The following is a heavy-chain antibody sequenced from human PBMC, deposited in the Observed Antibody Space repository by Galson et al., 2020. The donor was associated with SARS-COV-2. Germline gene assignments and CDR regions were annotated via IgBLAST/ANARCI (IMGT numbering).Heavy chain of an antibody. CDR1: GFSLSTSGMC. J-gene: IGHJ4*02. CDR2: IDWDDDK. CDR3: ARTSYDILTGYYSGWDY. V-gene: IGHV2-70*01. D-gene: IGHD3-9*01. Sequence: SGPTLVKPTQTLTLTCTFSGFSLSTSGMCVSWIRQPPGKALEWLALIDWDDDKYYSPSLKTRLTISKDTSKNQVVLTMTNMDPVDTATYYCARTSYDILTGYYSGWDYWGQGTLVTVSS.